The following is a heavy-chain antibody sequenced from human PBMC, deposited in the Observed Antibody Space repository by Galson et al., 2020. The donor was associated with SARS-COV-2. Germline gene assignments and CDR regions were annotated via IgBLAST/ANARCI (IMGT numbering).Heavy chain of an antibody. J-gene: IGHJ5*02. CDR2: ISYDGSNK. D-gene: IGHD6-25*01. Sequence: TGGSLRLSCAASGFTFSSHAMHWVRQAPGKGLEWVAVISYDGSNKYYADSVKGRFTISRDNSKNTLYLQMNSLRAEDTAVYYCARDGGAWFDPWGQGTLVTVSS. CDR3: ARDGGAWFDP. V-gene: IGHV3-30-3*01. CDR1: GFTFSSHA.